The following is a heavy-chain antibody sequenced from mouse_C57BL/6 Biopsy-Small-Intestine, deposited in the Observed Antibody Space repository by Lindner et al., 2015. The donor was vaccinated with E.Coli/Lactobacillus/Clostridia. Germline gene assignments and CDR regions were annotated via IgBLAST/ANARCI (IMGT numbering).Heavy chain of an antibody. CDR1: GYTFTGYY. Sequence: SVKVSCKASGYTFTGYYMHWVRQAPGQGLEWMGRINPNNGGTNYAQKFQGRVTMTRDTSISTAYMELSRLRSDDTAVYYCARVHTRGYSDGSAYDYWGQGTLVTVSS. CDR2: INPNNGGT. CDR3: ARVHTRGYSDGSAYDY. V-gene: IGHV1-53*01. J-gene: IGHJ4*01. D-gene: IGHD6-5*01.